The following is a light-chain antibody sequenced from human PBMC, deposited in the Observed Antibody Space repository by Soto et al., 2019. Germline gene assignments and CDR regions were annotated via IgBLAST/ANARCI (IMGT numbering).Light chain of an antibody. Sequence: QSALTQPASVSGSPGQSITISCTGTSSDVGGYNYVSWYQQHPGKAPKLMIYDVSNRPSGVSNRFSGSKSGNTASLTISGLQAEDEADYYRSSYTSSSIPVVFGGGTKLTVL. V-gene: IGLV2-14*01. J-gene: IGLJ2*01. CDR1: SSDVGGYNY. CDR2: DVS. CDR3: SSYTSSSIPVV.